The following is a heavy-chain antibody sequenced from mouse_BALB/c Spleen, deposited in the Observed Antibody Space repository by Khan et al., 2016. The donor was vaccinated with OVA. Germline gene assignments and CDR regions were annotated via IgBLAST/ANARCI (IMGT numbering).Heavy chain of an antibody. V-gene: IGHV1-26*01. CDR3: AIYHGYFDV. J-gene: IGHJ1*01. CDR1: GYSFTGFY. CDR2: VNPNNGGT. Sequence: IQLVQSGPDLVKPGASVKISCKASGYSFTGFYIHWVKQSHGKSLEWIGRVNPNNGGTSYNQKFKGKAILTVDKSSNTAYMELRSLTSEDSAVYSCAIYHGYFDVWGAGTTVTVSS.